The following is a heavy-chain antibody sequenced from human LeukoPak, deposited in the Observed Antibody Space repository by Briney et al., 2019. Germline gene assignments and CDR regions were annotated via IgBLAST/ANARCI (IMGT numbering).Heavy chain of an antibody. CDR2: ISGSGSGGST. CDR3: AKSGYNRFDY. J-gene: IGHJ4*02. Sequence: GGSLRLSCAASGFTFSSSAMSWVRQAPGKGLEWVSSISGSGSGGSTYYADSVKGRFTISRDNSKNTLSLQMNSLRAEDTAVYYCAKSGYNRFDYWGQGTLVTVSS. V-gene: IGHV3-23*01. CDR1: GFTFSSSA. D-gene: IGHD5-24*01.